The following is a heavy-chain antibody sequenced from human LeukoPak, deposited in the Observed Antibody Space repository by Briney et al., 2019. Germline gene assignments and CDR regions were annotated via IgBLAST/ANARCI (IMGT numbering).Heavy chain of an antibody. CDR3: AKGPRDLGSLGMISPP. J-gene: IGHJ5*02. Sequence: PGGSLRPSCVASGFTFGSYEMNWVRQAPGKGLEWVSYISSSGTTTFYADSVKGRFTISRDNSKNTLYLQMNSLRAEDTAVYYCAKGPRDLGSLGMISPPWGQGTLVTVSS. V-gene: IGHV3-48*03. D-gene: IGHD3-22*01. CDR2: ISSSGTTT. CDR1: GFTFGSYE.